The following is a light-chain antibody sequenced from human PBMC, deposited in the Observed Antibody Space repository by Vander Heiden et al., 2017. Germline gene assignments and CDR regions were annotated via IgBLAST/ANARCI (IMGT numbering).Light chain of an antibody. CDR2: DVS. CDR1: SIDVGGYNY. J-gene: IGLJ2*01. V-gene: IGLV2-14*03. CDR3: SSYTSSSTVV. Sequence: QSALTQPASVSWSPGQSNTNSCTGTSIDVGGYNYVSWYQQHPGKAPKLMIYDVSNRPSGVSNRFSGSKSGNTASLTISGLQAEDEADYYCSSYTSSSTVVFGGGTKLTVL.